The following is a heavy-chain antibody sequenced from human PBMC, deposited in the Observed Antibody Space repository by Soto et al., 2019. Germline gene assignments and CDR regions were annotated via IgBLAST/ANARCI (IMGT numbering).Heavy chain of an antibody. D-gene: IGHD3-22*01. CDR1: GYTFITYG. J-gene: IGHJ4*02. CDR3: ARGPTDYYDNSANYFLDY. V-gene: IGHV1-18*01. Sequence: QVQLVQSGAEVKKPGASVKVSCKASGYTFITYGVSWVRQAPGQGLDWLGWIITYNGNTRYAERLQGRVTTTTDTTTNTAYMELRNLRSDDTAVYYCARGPTDYYDNSANYFLDYWGQGALVTVSS. CDR2: IITYNGNT.